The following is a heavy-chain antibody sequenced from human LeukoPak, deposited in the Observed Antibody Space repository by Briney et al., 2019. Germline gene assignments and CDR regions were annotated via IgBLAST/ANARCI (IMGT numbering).Heavy chain of an antibody. D-gene: IGHD1-26*01. J-gene: IGHJ6*03. CDR1: GFTVSRFG. V-gene: IGHV3-33*01. CDR2: MWYTRAHK. Sequence: GGTLRLSCEVSGFTVSRFGIHWAPQAPGKGLEGGIVMWYTRAHKFYGDSVRGRFTISRDASKNTLHLEKQTLRVQDAALFFCASARGANHNHMDVWGKGATVTVSS. CDR3: ASARGANHNHMDV.